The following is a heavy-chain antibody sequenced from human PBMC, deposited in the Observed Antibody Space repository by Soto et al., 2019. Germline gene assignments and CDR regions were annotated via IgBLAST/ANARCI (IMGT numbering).Heavy chain of an antibody. Sequence: QVQLQESGPGLVKPSETLSLTCTASGGSISSYYWSWIRQPPGKGLEWIGYSYYSGSTNYNPSLKSRVTISVDTSKNQCSLKLSSVTAADTAVYYCARRWGGTFDYWGQGTLVTVSS. J-gene: IGHJ4*02. V-gene: IGHV4-59*01. CDR1: GGSISSYY. CDR2: SYYSGST. D-gene: IGHD2-21*01. CDR3: ARRWGGTFDY.